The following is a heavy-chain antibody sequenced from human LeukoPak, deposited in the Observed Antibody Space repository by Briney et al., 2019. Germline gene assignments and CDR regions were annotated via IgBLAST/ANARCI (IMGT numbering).Heavy chain of an antibody. Sequence: TSETLSLTCTVSGYSISSGYYWGWIRQPPGKGLEWIGSIYHSGSTYYNASLKSQVSISIDTSKNQFSLKLTSVTAADTAVYYCARQTGSGLFILPGGQGTLVTVSS. J-gene: IGHJ4*02. D-gene: IGHD3/OR15-3a*01. CDR3: ARQTGSGLFILP. CDR2: IYHSGST. CDR1: GYSISSGYY. V-gene: IGHV4-38-2*02.